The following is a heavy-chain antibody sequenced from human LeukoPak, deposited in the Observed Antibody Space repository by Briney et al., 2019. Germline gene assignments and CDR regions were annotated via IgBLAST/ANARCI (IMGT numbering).Heavy chain of an antibody. CDR3: ARDGHIAARPGGHFDY. Sequence: GGSLRLSCAASGFTFSSYGMHCVSQAPGKGREGVAVIWYDGSNKYYADSVKGRFTISRDNSKNTLNLQMNSLRAEDTAVYYGARDGHIAARPGGHFDYWGQGTLVTVSS. D-gene: IGHD6-6*01. V-gene: IGHV3-33*01. CDR1: GFTFSSYG. J-gene: IGHJ4*02. CDR2: IWYDGSNK.